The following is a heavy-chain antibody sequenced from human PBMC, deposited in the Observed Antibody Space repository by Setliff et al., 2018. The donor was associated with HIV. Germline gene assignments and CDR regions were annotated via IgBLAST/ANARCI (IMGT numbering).Heavy chain of an antibody. CDR1: GGSMSPYF. Sequence: SETLSLTCTVSGGSMSPYFWGWIRQPPGKGLEWIGTIYYHGSTYYNPSLKSRVTISIDTSRNQFSLQLTSVTAADTAVYYCVNPSGAMGDFDSWGQGTLVTVSS. J-gene: IGHJ4*02. CDR2: IYYHGST. V-gene: IGHV4-39*01. CDR3: VNPSGAMGDFDS. D-gene: IGHD3-16*01.